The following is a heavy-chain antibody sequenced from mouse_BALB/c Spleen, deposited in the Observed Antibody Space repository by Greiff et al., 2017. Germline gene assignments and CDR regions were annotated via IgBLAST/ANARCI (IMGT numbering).Heavy chain of an antibody. CDR2: IRSKSNNYAT. J-gene: IGHJ1*01. CDR3: VRQNYGYWYFDV. CDR1: GFTFNTYA. Sequence: EVKLVESGGGLVQPKGSLKLSCAASGFTFNTYAMNWVRQAPRKGLEWVARIRSKSNNYATYYADSVKDRFTISRDDSQSMLYLQMNNLKTEDTAMYYCVRQNYGYWYFDVWGAGTTVTVSS. D-gene: IGHD1-1*02. V-gene: IGHV10-1*02.